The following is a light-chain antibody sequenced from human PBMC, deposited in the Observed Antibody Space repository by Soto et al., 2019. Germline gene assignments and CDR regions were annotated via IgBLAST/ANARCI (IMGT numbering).Light chain of an antibody. CDR2: AAS. Sequence: EIVMTQSPATLSVSPGERATLSCRASQSVSGNLAWYQQKPGQAPRLLIYAASTSATGIPARFSGSGSGTEFTHTISSLQSEDFAVYYCQQYNNWPPITFGPGTKVDIK. J-gene: IGKJ3*01. CDR3: QQYNNWPPIT. CDR1: QSVSGN. V-gene: IGKV3-15*01.